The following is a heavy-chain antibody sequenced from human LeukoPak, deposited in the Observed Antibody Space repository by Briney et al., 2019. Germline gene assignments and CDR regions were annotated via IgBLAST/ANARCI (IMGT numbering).Heavy chain of an antibody. CDR2: VSYSGNT. V-gene: IGHV4-59*01. D-gene: IGHD5-12*01. Sequence: SETLSLTCTVSGGSLSSFYWSWIRQPPGKGLEWIGYVSYSGNTNYSPSLKSRVAMLVDTSKNQFSLKLSSVTAADTAVYYCARDLGGGFMDYWGQGTLVTVSS. CDR3: ARDLGGGFMDY. CDR1: GGSLSSFY. J-gene: IGHJ4*02.